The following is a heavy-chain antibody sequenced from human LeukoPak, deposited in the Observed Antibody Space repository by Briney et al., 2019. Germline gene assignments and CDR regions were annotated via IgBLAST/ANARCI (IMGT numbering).Heavy chain of an antibody. CDR1: GGTFSSYA. D-gene: IGHD3-22*01. CDR2: IIPIFGTA. Sequence: ASVKVSCKASGGTFSSYAIGWVRQAPGQGFEWMGGIIPIFGTANYAQKFQGRVTITADESTSTAYMELSSLRSEDTAVYYCARGAVVVKGMDVWGQGTTVTVSS. J-gene: IGHJ6*02. CDR3: ARGAVVVKGMDV. V-gene: IGHV1-69*13.